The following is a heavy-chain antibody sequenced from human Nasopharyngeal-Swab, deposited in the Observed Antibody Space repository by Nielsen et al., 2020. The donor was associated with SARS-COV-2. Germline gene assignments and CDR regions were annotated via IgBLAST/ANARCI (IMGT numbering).Heavy chain of an antibody. J-gene: IGHJ4*02. CDR3: ARDYYYDSSVFDY. Sequence: WIRQPPGKGLEWIGYIYYSGSTYYNPSLKSRVTISVDTSKNQFSLKLSSVTAADTAVYYCARDYYYDSSVFDYWGQGTLVTVSS. V-gene: IGHV4-30-4*01. D-gene: IGHD3-22*01. CDR2: IYYSGST.